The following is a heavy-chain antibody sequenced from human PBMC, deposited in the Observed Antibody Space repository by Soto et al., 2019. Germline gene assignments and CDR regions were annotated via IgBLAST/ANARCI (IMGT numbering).Heavy chain of an antibody. J-gene: IGHJ6*02. Sequence: QITLKESGPSLVKPTQTLTLTCTFSGFSLSTGGVGVGWIRQPPGKALEWLALIYWDDDKRYSPSLRSRLTLTSDTSNTQVVLTMKNMDPVDTTKYVCAHSRCCGDCVQLNSGCYTYCMDVWGQGTPVTVSS. D-gene: IGHD2-21*02. V-gene: IGHV2-5*02. CDR1: GFSLSTGGVG. CDR2: IYWDDDK. CDR3: AHSRCCGDCVQLNSGCYTYCMDV.